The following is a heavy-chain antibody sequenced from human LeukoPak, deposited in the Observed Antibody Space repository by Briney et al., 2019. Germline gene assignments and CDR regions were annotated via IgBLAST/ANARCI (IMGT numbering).Heavy chain of an antibody. CDR3: ATLRINAGTTHPFDI. CDR1: GGSISSYY. J-gene: IGHJ3*02. Sequence: SETLSLTCTVSGGSISSYYWSWIRQPAGKGLEWIGRIYTSGSTNYNPSLKSRVTMSVDTSKNQFSLKLSSVTAADTAVYYCATLRINAGTTHPFDIWGQGTRVTVAS. D-gene: IGHD2/OR15-2a*01. CDR2: IYTSGST. V-gene: IGHV4-4*07.